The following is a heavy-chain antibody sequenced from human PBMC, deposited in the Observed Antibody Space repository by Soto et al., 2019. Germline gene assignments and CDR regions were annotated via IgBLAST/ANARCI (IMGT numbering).Heavy chain of an antibody. J-gene: IGHJ4*02. Sequence: SVKGSCTASGGTFSSYAISWVRQAPGQGLEWMGGIIPIFGTANYAQKFQGRVTITADESTSTAYMELSSLRSEDTAVDYCARDSRYSSGWYTGGFDYWGQGTLVTVSS. CDR3: ARDSRYSSGWYTGGFDY. V-gene: IGHV1-69*13. CDR1: GGTFSSYA. CDR2: IIPIFGTA. D-gene: IGHD6-19*01.